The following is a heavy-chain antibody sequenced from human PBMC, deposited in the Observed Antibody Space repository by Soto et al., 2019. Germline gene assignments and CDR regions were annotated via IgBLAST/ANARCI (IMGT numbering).Heavy chain of an antibody. V-gene: IGHV4-30-4*01. J-gene: IGHJ5*01. CDR2: IYKSTTT. CDR3: ARGRYCLTGRCFPNWFDS. Sequence: PSETLSLTCSVSCDSIPTVDYFWAWIRQPPGQALEYIGYIYKSTTTYYNPSFESRVAISLDTSKSQFSLNVTSVTAADTAVYFCARGRYCLTGRCFPNWFDSWGQGTLVTVSS. D-gene: IGHD2-15*01. CDR1: CDSIPTVDYF.